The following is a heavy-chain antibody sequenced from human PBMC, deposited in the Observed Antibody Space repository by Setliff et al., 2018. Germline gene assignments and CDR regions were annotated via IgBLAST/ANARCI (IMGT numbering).Heavy chain of an antibody. V-gene: IGHV4-34*01. CDR2: INHRGST. Sequence: SETLSLTCAAYGGTFSDYYWTWIRQPPGKGLEWIGEINHRGSTNYNPSLKSRATISIGTSKNQFSLNLTSVTAADTAVYYCARASVVHAIAVGYWGQGTLVTVSS. CDR1: GGTFSDYY. D-gene: IGHD2-15*01. CDR3: ARASVVHAIAVGY. J-gene: IGHJ4*02.